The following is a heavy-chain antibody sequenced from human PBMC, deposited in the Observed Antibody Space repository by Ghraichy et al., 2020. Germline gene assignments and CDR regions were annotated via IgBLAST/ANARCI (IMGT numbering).Heavy chain of an antibody. Sequence: GSLRLSCTVSGASINNRTYYWAWIRQPPGKGLEWIGSVYYSGSAYYNPSLKSRVVLSVGTSKNQFSLRLTSVTAADTAVYHCARAVAGAIGTFDIWGRGTMVTVSS. V-gene: IGHV4-39*07. CDR1: GASINNRTYY. CDR2: VYYSGSA. D-gene: IGHD6-19*01. CDR3: ARAVAGAIGTFDI. J-gene: IGHJ3*02.